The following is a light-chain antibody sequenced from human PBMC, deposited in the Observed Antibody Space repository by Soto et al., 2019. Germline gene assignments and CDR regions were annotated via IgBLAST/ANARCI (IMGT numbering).Light chain of an antibody. V-gene: IGLV2-14*01. CDR1: SSVVGGYNY. J-gene: IGLJ1*01. CDR3: SSYTSSSTLSYV. CDR2: DVS. Sequence: QSALTQPASVSGSPGQSITISCTGTSSVVGGYNYVSWYQQHPGKAPKLMIYDVSNRPSGVSNRFSGSKSGNTASLTISGLQAEDEADYYCSSYTSSSTLSYVFGTGTKLTVL.